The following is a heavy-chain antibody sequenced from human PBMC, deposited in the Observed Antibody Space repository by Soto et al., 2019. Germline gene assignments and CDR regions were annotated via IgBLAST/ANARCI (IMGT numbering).Heavy chain of an antibody. J-gene: IGHJ4*02. CDR1: GGSISSSNW. CDR2: IYHSGSI. Sequence: QVQLQESGPGLVKPSGTLSLTCAVSGGSISSSNWWSWVRQPPGKGLEWIGEIYHSGSINYNPSLKSRVTISVDKSKNQFSLKLSSVTAADTAVYYGARAGWGSGSYYTLGYWGQGTLVTVSS. V-gene: IGHV4-4*02. D-gene: IGHD3-10*01. CDR3: ARAGWGSGSYYTLGY.